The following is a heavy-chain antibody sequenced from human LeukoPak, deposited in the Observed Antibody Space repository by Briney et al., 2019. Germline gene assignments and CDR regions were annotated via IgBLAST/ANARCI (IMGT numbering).Heavy chain of an antibody. D-gene: IGHD1-1*01. CDR3: AGGDTTLPTGSYLDY. CDR1: GGSISRYY. V-gene: IGHV4-59*01. CDR2: IYYTGII. J-gene: IGHJ4*02. Sequence: SETLSLTCIVSGGSISRYYWSWIRQPPGKGLEWIGHIYYTGIIDCNSSLKSRVTISVDTSRNQFSLRLSSVTASDTAVYYCAGGDTTLPTGSYLDYWGQGTLVTVSS.